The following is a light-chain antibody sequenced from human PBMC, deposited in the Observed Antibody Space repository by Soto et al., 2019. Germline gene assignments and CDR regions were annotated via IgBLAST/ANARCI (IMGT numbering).Light chain of an antibody. Sequence: IRMTQSPSSFSASTGDRVTITCRASQGISSYLAWYQQKPGKAPKLLIYAASTLQSGVPSRFSGSGSGTDFTLTISCLQSEDFATYYCQQYYTYPYTFGQGTKLEIK. J-gene: IGKJ2*01. CDR1: QGISSY. CDR2: AAS. V-gene: IGKV1-8*01. CDR3: QQYYTYPYT.